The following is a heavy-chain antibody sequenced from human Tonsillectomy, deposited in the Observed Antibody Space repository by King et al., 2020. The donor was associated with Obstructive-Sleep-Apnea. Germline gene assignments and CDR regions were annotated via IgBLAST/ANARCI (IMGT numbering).Heavy chain of an antibody. J-gene: IGHJ4*02. Sequence: QLVQSGAEVKKPGSSVKVSCKASGGTFSSYAISWVRQAPGQGLEGMGGIIPILGIANYAQKFQGRVTITADKSTSTAYMELSSLRSEDTAVYYCARENGTVVPHFDYWGQGTLVTVSS. CDR1: GGTFSSYA. CDR3: ARENGTVVPHFDY. V-gene: IGHV1-69*10. D-gene: IGHD4-23*01. CDR2: IIPILGIA.